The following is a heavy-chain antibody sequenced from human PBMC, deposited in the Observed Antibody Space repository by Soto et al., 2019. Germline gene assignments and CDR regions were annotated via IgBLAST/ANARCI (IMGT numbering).Heavy chain of an antibody. Sequence: GESLKISCKGSGYNFTNYWIGWVRQMPGKGLESMGIIYPGDSDTRYSPSFQGQVTISANKSISTAYLQWSSLKASDTAMYYCAGGGVRGVVTRTRDYYGMDVWGQGATVTVSS. CDR1: GYNFTNYW. V-gene: IGHV5-51*01. CDR3: AGGGVRGVVTRTRDYYGMDV. J-gene: IGHJ6*02. CDR2: IYPGDSDT. D-gene: IGHD3-10*01.